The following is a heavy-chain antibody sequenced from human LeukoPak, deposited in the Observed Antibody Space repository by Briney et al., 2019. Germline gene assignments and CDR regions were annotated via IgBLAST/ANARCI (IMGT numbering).Heavy chain of an antibody. V-gene: IGHV4-59*08. CDR1: GDSISSKY. CDR3: ARLMPMVLTGQRYFYHPLDV. CDR2: VHYTGYT. J-gene: IGHJ6*04. Sequence: PSETLSLTCTVSGDSISSKYWTWVRQPPGKGLEYIGYVHYTGYTDYNPSRESRPTISIDTSRNQFSLKLSSVTAADTAVYYCARLMPMVLTGQRYFYHPLDVWGKGTTVTVSS. D-gene: IGHD3-9*01.